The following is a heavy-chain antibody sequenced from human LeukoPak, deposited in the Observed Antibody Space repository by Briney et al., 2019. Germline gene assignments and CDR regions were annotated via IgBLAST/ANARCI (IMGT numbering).Heavy chain of an antibody. D-gene: IGHD2-15*01. CDR1: GYTFTGYY. V-gene: IGHV1-2*06. CDR3: ANSISCSGGSCYPVTGYGMDV. CDR2: INPNSGGT. Sequence: GASVKVSCKASGYTFTGYYMHWVRQAPGQGLEWMGRINPNSGGTNYAQKFQGRVTMTRDTSISTAYMELSRLRSDDTAVYYCANSISCSGGSCYPVTGYGMDVWGQGTTVTVSS. J-gene: IGHJ6*02.